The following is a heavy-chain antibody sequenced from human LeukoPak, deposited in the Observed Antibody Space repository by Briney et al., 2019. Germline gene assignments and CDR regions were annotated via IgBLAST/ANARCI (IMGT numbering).Heavy chain of an antibody. CDR1: GYTFTSYG. V-gene: IGHV1-18*01. CDR2: ISAYNGNT. J-gene: IGHJ4*02. D-gene: IGHD4-17*01. CDR3: ARGPFYGDYRGPRLDY. Sequence: GASVKVSCKASGYTFTSYGISWVRQAPGQGLEWMGWISAYNGNTNYAQKLQGRVTMTTDTSTSTAYMELRSLRSDDTAVYYCARGPFYGDYRGPRLDYWGQGTLVTVSS.